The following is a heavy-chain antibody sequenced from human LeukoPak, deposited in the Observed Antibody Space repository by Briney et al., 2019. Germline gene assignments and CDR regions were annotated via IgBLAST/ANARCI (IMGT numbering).Heavy chain of an antibody. Sequence: GESLKISCKGSANSFANYWIGWVRQMPGKGLEWMGIIYPGDSDTRYSASFQGQVTISADKSISTAYLQWSSLKASDTAMYYCARLRRGAAADVWGQGTTVTVSS. CDR2: IYPGDSDT. CDR1: ANSFANYW. CDR3: ARLRRGAAADV. J-gene: IGHJ6*02. D-gene: IGHD6-13*01. V-gene: IGHV5-51*01.